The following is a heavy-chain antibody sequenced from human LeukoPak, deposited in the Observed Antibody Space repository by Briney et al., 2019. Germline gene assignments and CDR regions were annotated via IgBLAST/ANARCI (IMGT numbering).Heavy chain of an antibody. D-gene: IGHD3-10*01. V-gene: IGHV4-39*07. J-gene: IGHJ4*02. Sequence: PSETLSLTCTVSGGSISSSSYYWGWIRQPPGKGLEWIGSIYYSGSTYYNPSLKSRVTISVDTSKNQFSLKLSSVTAADTAVYYCARAVDYGSGSYLFDYWGQGTLVTVSS. CDR2: IYYSGST. CDR3: ARAVDYGSGSYLFDY. CDR1: GGSISSSSYY.